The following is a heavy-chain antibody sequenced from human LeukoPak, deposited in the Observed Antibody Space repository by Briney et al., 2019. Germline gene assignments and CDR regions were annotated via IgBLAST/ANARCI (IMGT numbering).Heavy chain of an antibody. CDR3: ARAASQYSSSWDRY. Sequence: ASVKVSCKASGYTFTSYDINWVRQATGQGLERMGWMNPNSGNTCYAQKFQGRVTMTRNTSISTAYMELSSLRSEDTAVYYCARAASQYSSSWDRYWGQGTLVTVSS. CDR2: MNPNSGNT. D-gene: IGHD6-13*01. V-gene: IGHV1-8*01. J-gene: IGHJ4*02. CDR1: GYTFTSYD.